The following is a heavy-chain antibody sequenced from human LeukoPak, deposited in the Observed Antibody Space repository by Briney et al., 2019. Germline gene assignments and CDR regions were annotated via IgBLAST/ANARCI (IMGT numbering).Heavy chain of an antibody. CDR2: ISGSGSDK. CDR1: EFTFSSYA. D-gene: IGHD3-3*01. Sequence: PGGSLRLSCAASEFTFSSYAMNWVRQAPGKGLEWVSTISGSGSDKYYAASVKGRFTVSRDNSKNTLYLQMNTLRAEDTAVYYCAKLRVGEWLLREPLFDYWGQGTLVTVSS. J-gene: IGHJ4*02. V-gene: IGHV3-23*01. CDR3: AKLRVGEWLLREPLFDY.